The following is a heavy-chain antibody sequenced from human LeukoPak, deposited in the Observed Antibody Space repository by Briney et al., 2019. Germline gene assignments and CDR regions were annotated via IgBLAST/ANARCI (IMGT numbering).Heavy chain of an antibody. CDR2: ISSSGTTL. Sequence: AGGSLRLSCAVSAFTFSDYYMSWIRQAPGKGLEWVSSISSSGTTLYYADSVRGRFTISRDNTKNSLYLQMNSLRAEDTAVYYCARDRQSRYGMDVWGQGTTVTVSS. CDR1: AFTFSDYY. J-gene: IGHJ6*02. CDR3: ARDRQSRYGMDV. V-gene: IGHV3-11*01.